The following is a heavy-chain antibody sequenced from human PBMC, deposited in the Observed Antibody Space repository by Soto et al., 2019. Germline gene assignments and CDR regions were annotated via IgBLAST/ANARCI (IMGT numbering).Heavy chain of an antibody. CDR1: GGSISSSRCH. Sequence: PSETLSLTCTVSGGSISSSRCHWGWIRQPPGKGLEWIASIKYSGTTFYNPSLKSRVAISLDTSKNQFSLKLTSVTAADTAVYYCARVISYGYFDNWGQGTLVTVSS. V-gene: IGHV4-39*07. CDR2: IKYSGTT. CDR3: ARVISYGYFDN. D-gene: IGHD1-26*01. J-gene: IGHJ4*02.